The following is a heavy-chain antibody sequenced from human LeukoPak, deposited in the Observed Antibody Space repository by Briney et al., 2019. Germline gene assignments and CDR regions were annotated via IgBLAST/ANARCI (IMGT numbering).Heavy chain of an antibody. CDR1: GGSISSSSYY. Sequence: SETLSLTCTVSGGSISSSSYYWGWIRQPPGKGLEWIGSIYYSGSTYYNPSLKSRVSTSVDTSKYQFSLKLSSVTAADTAVYYCARAYCVGDCSVLHIYFDYWGQGTLVTVSS. V-gene: IGHV4-39*01. CDR3: ARAYCVGDCSVLHIYFDY. J-gene: IGHJ4*02. D-gene: IGHD2-21*02. CDR2: IYYSGST.